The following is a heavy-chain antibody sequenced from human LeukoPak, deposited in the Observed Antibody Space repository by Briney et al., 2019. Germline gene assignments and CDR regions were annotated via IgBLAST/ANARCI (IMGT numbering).Heavy chain of an antibody. CDR3: ARDGVFHDSDGYDY. CDR1: NYSITSGYF. CDR2: IYHSGTA. D-gene: IGHD3-22*01. Sequence: SETLSLTCAVSNYSITSGYFWGWIRQPPGKGLEWIASIYHSGTAYYNPSLRNRVTLFVDPSKNQFSLKLTSLTAADTAVYYCARDGVFHDSDGYDYWGQGTLVTVSS. V-gene: IGHV4-38-2*02. J-gene: IGHJ4*02.